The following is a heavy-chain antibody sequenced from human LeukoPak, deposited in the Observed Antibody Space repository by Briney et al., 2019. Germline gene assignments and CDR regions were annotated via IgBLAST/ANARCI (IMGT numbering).Heavy chain of an antibody. Sequence: GGSLRLSCAASGFTISTDAMTWVRQAPGKGLQWVSAISGSGGDTYYEDSVKGRFTISRDNSKNMMYLQMNSLRAEDTAVYYCARDSSGWSKNYWGQGTLVTVSS. D-gene: IGHD6-19*01. J-gene: IGHJ4*02. CDR1: GFTISTDA. CDR2: ISGSGGDT. CDR3: ARDSSGWSKNY. V-gene: IGHV3-23*01.